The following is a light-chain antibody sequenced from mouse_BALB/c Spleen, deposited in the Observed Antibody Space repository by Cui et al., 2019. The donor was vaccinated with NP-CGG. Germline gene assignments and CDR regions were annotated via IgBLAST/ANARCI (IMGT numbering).Light chain of an antibody. CDR1: QNVGTN. Sequence: DIVMTQSQKLMSTSVGDRVSVTCKASQNVGTNVAWYQQKPGQSPKALIYSASYRYSGVPDRFTGSGSGTDFTLTISNVQSEDLAEYFCQQYNSYPLTFGAGTKLELK. CDR3: QQYNSYPLT. V-gene: IGKV6-15*01. J-gene: IGKJ5*01. CDR2: SAS.